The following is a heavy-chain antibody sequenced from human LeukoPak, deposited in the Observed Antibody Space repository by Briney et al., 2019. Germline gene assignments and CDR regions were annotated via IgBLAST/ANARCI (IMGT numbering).Heavy chain of an antibody. CDR2: IIPIFGTA. V-gene: IGHV1-69*06. CDR3: ARLPIVGATDY. J-gene: IGHJ4*02. Sequence: ASVKVSCKASGGTFSSYAISWVRQAPGQGLEWMGGIIPIFGTANYAQKFQGRVTMTEDTSTDTAYMELSSLRSEDTAVYYCARLPIVGATDYWGQGTLVTVSS. D-gene: IGHD1-26*01. CDR1: GGTFSSYA.